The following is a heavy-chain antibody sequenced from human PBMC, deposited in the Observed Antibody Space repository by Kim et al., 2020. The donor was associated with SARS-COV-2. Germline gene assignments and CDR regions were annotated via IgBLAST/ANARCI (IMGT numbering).Heavy chain of an antibody. CDR3: SRGRGTMVRGAVAY. V-gene: IGHV4-34*01. D-gene: IGHD3-10*01. Sequence: SETLSLTCAVYGGSFSGYYWSWIRQPPGKGLEWIGEINHSGSTNYNPSLKSRVTISVDTSKNQFSLKLSSVTAADTAVYYCSRGRGTMVRGAVAYWGQGT. CDR2: INHSGST. J-gene: IGHJ4*02. CDR1: GGSFSGYY.